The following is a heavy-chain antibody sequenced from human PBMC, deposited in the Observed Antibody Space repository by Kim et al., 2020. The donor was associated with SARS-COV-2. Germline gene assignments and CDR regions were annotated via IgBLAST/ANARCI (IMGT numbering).Heavy chain of an antibody. D-gene: IGHD1-26*01. Sequence: KGRFTISRDNAKNSLYLQMGSLRAEDTAFYYCARLDFGSLGIVASMSVWGQGTTFTVSS. V-gene: IGHV3-48*03. J-gene: IGHJ6*02. CDR3: ARLDFGSLGIVASMSV.